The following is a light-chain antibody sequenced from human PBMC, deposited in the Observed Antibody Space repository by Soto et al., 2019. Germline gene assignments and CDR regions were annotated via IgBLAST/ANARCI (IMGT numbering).Light chain of an antibody. V-gene: IGKV3-11*01. CDR2: DAS. J-gene: IGKJ2*01. CDR3: QQRSNSPPYT. CDR1: QRVSSY. Sequence: EIVLTQSPATLSLSPGERATLSCRASQRVSSYLAWYQQKPGQAPRLLLYDASNRATGIPARFSGSGSGTDFTLTISSLEPEDFAFYYCQQRSNSPPYTFGQGTKLEIK.